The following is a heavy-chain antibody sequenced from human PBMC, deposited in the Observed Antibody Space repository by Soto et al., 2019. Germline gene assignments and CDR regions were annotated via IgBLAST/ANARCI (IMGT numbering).Heavy chain of an antibody. J-gene: IGHJ4*02. CDR3: ARNAGIAAADKHFDY. V-gene: IGHV1-3*01. CDR2: INAGNGNT. CDR1: GYTFTSYA. Sequence: GASVKVSCKASGYTFTSYAMHWVRQAPGQRLEWMGWINAGNGNTKYSQKFQGRVTITRDTSASTAYMELSSLRSEDTAVYYCARNAGIAAADKHFDYWGQGTLVTVSS. D-gene: IGHD6-13*01.